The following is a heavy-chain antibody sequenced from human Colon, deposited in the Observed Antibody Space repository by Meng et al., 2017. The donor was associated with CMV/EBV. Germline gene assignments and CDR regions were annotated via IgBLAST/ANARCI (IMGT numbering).Heavy chain of an antibody. CDR1: GGSFSGYY. D-gene: IGHD2-2*01. J-gene: IGHJ5*02. Sequence: ESLKISCAVYGGSFSGYYWSWIRQPPGKGLEWIGEINHSGSTNYNPSLKSRVTISVDTSKNQFSLKLSSVTAADTAVYYCASYCSSTSCSNWFDPWGQGTLVTVSS. CDR2: INHSGST. V-gene: IGHV4-34*01. CDR3: ASYCSSTSCSNWFDP.